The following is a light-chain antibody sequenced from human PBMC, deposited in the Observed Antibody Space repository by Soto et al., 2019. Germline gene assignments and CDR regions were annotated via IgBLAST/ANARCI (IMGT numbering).Light chain of an antibody. J-gene: IGKJ1*01. CDR1: QSVGSH. Sequence: EIVLTQSPATLSLSPGERATLSCRASQSVGSHLAWFQQRPGQAPRLLIYGEYSRATAIPERFSGSGSGTDLPSTISRLEPEDFAVYYCQQYGSSGTFGQGTKV. CDR2: GEY. CDR3: QQYGSSGT. V-gene: IGKV3-20*01.